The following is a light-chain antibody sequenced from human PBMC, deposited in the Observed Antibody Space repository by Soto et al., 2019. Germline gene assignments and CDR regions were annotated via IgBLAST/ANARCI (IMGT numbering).Light chain of an antibody. Sequence: EIVLTQSPATLSLSPGERATLSCRASQSVGSSLSWYQQKPGQAPRLLIYGVSNRAGGVPARFSGGGSGTDFTLTISSLAPEDFAYYHCQQRTTWLTFGGGTKVEIK. CDR2: GVS. J-gene: IGKJ4*01. CDR1: QSVGSS. V-gene: IGKV3-11*01. CDR3: QQRTTWLT.